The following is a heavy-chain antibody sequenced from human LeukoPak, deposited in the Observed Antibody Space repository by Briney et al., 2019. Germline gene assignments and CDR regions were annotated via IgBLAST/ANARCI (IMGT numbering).Heavy chain of an antibody. CDR3: ARDAPAGTTSAFDI. Sequence: ASVKVSCKASGGTFSSYTISWVRQAPGQGLEWMGRIIPILGIANYAQKFQGRVTITADKSTSTAYMELSGLRSEDTAVYYCARDAPAGTTSAFDIWGQGTMVTVSS. D-gene: IGHD1-7*01. CDR2: IIPILGIA. J-gene: IGHJ3*02. CDR1: GGTFSSYT. V-gene: IGHV1-69*04.